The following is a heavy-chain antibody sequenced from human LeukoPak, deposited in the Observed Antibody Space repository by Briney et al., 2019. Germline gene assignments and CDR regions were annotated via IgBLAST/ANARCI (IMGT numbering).Heavy chain of an antibody. Sequence: ASVKVSCKASGYTFTSYGISWVRRAPGQGLEWMGWISAYNGNTNYAQKLQGRVTMTTDTSTSTAYMELRSLRSDDTAVYYCARGYCSGGSCYSSYGMDVWGQGTTVTVSS. V-gene: IGHV1-18*01. CDR2: ISAYNGNT. CDR1: GYTFTSYG. J-gene: IGHJ6*02. D-gene: IGHD2-15*01. CDR3: ARGYCSGGSCYSSYGMDV.